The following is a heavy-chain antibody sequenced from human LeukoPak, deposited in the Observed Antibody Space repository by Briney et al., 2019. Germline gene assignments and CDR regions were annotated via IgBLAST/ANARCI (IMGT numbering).Heavy chain of an antibody. V-gene: IGHV1-18*01. CDR2: ISTNNGNT. J-gene: IGHJ4*02. CDR3: ARGVTTSFDY. D-gene: IGHD4-17*01. CDR1: GYTFTSYG. Sequence: ASVKVSCKTFGYTFTSYGISWVRQAPGQGLEWMGWISTNNGNTNYAQNLQGRVTMTTDTSTSTAYMELRSLKSDATAVYYCARGVTTSFDYWGQGTLVTVSS.